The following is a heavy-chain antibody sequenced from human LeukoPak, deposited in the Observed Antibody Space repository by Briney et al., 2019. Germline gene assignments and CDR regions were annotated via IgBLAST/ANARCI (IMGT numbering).Heavy chain of an antibody. Sequence: PGGSLEISWQGSGYIFTNYWIGWVRQLPGKGLEGRGIIYPGDSDTRYSPSFQGQVTISADKSISTAYLQWSSLKASDTAMYYCALYGDHDYYFDYWGQGTLVTVSS. J-gene: IGHJ4*02. D-gene: IGHD4-17*01. CDR3: ALYGDHDYYFDY. V-gene: IGHV5-51*01. CDR1: GYIFTNYW. CDR2: IYPGDSDT.